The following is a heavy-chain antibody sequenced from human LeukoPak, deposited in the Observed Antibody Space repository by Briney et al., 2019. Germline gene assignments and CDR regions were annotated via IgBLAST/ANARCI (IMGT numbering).Heavy chain of an antibody. Sequence: PSETLSLTCTVSGGSISSYYWSWIRQPPGKGLEWIGYIYTSGSTNYNPSLKSRVTTSVDTSKNQFSLKLSSVTAADTAVYYCARHPPPFDYYYMDVWGKGTTVTVSS. D-gene: IGHD2/OR15-2a*01. V-gene: IGHV4-4*09. CDR3: ARHPPPFDYYYMDV. CDR2: IYTSGST. J-gene: IGHJ6*03. CDR1: GGSISSYY.